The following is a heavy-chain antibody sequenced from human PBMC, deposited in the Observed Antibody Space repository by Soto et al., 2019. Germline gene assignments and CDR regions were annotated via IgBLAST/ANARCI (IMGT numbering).Heavy chain of an antibody. CDR1: GGSISRGGYY. D-gene: IGHD3-3*01. CDR2: IYYSGST. Sequence: PSETLSLACTVSGGSISRGGYYWSWIRQHPGKGLEWIGYIYYSGSTYYNPSLKSRVTISVDTSKNQFSLKLSSVTAADTAVYYCAFFGGGGSPDWFFSVCGRGT. V-gene: IGHV4-30-4*08. CDR3: AFFGGGGSPDWFFSV. J-gene: IGHJ2*01.